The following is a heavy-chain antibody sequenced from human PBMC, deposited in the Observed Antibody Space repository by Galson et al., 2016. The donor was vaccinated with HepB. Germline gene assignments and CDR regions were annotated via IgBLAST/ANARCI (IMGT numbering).Heavy chain of an antibody. CDR2: ISGGGETT. CDR1: GFSFSNYE. CDR3: ARYALGTWDLTT. J-gene: IGHJ1*01. V-gene: IGHV3-48*03. D-gene: IGHD1-26*01. Sequence: SLRLSCAASGFSFSNYEMNWVRQAPGKGLEWVAYISGGGETTYYADSVRGRFTISRDNARDSVFLQMTSLRVEDTARYYCARYALGTWDLTTWGQGTLVSVSS.